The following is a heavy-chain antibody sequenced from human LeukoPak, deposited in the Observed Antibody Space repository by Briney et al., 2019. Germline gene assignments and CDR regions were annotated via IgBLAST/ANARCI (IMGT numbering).Heavy chain of an antibody. J-gene: IGHJ6*03. D-gene: IGHD6-6*01. CDR1: GGSISNYY. CDR3: ARDWGVSARPGYMDV. Sequence: SETLSLTCTVSGGSISNYYWSWIRQPPGKGLEWIGYIYYSGSTKYNPSLKSRVTISVDTSKNQFSLRLSPVTAADTAVYYCARDWGVSARPGYMDVWGKGTTVTISS. CDR2: IYYSGST. V-gene: IGHV4-59*01.